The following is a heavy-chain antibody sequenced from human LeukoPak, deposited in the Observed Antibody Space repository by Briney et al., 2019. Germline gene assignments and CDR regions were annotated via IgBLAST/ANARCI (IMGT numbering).Heavy chain of an antibody. CDR3: ARHSGTDTVNVDY. V-gene: IGHV4-34*01. J-gene: IGHJ4*02. D-gene: IGHD1-26*01. CDR2: INHSGST. Sequence: SETLSLTCAVYGGSFSCYYWSWIRQPPGKGLEWIGEINHSGSTNYNPSLKSRVTISVDTSKNQFSLKLSSVTAADTAVYYCARHSGTDTVNVDYWGQGTLVTVSS. CDR1: GGSFSCYY.